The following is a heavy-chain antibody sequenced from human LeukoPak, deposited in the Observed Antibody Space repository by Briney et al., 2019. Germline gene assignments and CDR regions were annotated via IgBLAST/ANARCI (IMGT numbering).Heavy chain of an antibody. CDR3: AKDRQGAGDGSFDY. CDR1: GFTFSGYG. CDR2: ISYDGSSK. Sequence: GGSLRLSCAASGFTFSGYGMHWVRQAPGKGLEWVAVISYDGSSKYYADPVKGRFTISRDNPKNTLYLQMNSLRTEDTAVYYCAKDRQGAGDGSFDYWGQGTLVTVSS. D-gene: IGHD1-26*01. V-gene: IGHV3-30*18. J-gene: IGHJ4*02.